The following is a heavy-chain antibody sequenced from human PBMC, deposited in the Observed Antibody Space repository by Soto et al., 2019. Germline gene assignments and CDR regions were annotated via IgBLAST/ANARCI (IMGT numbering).Heavy chain of an antibody. V-gene: IGHV3-30*18. D-gene: IGHD2-15*01. Sequence: QVQLVESGGGVVQPGRSLRLSCAASGFTFSSYGMHWVRQAPGKGLEWVAVISYDGSNKYYADSVKGRFTISRDNSKNTLYLQMNSLRAEDTAVYYCAKVWGSGGKSDYWGQGTLVTVSS. J-gene: IGHJ4*02. CDR1: GFTFSSYG. CDR2: ISYDGSNK. CDR3: AKVWGSGGKSDY.